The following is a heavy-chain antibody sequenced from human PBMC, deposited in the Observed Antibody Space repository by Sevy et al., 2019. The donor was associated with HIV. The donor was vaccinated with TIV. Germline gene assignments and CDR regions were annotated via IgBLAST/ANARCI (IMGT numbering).Heavy chain of an antibody. CDR3: ARDNLAVAGRGWFDP. CDR2: IIPLLGTA. D-gene: IGHD6-19*01. V-gene: IGHV1-69*13. CDR1: GGTFTSYA. Sequence: ASVKVSCKDSGGTFTSYAISWVRQAPGLGLEWMGGIIPLLGTANYAQQFQGRVTITADESTSTVYMELSSLRSEDTAGYYCARDNLAVAGRGWFDPWGQGTLVTVSS. J-gene: IGHJ5*02.